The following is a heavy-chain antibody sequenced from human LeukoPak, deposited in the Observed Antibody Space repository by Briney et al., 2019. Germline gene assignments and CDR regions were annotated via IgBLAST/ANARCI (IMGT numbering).Heavy chain of an antibody. D-gene: IGHD3-10*01. V-gene: IGHV1-24*01. Sequence: ASVKVSCKVSGYTLTELSMHWVRQAPGKGLEWMGGFDPEDGETIYAQKFQGRVTMTEDTATDTAYMELSSLRSEDTAVYCCATGLSITMVRGVTPFDYWGQGNLVTVSS. CDR3: ATGLSITMVRGVTPFDY. CDR2: FDPEDGET. J-gene: IGHJ4*02. CDR1: GYTLTELS.